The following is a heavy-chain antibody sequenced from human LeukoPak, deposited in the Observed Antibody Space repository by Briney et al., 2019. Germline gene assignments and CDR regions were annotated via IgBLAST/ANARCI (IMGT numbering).Heavy chain of an antibody. J-gene: IGHJ4*02. CDR3: ARAEKIAVAGMGYYFDY. Sequence: GGSLRLSCAASGFTFSSYAMSWVRQAPWKGLEWVSANSGSGGSTYYADSVKGRFTISRDNSKNTLYLQMNSLRAEDTAVYYCARAEKIAVAGMGYYFDYWGQGTLVTVSS. CDR2: NSGSGGST. D-gene: IGHD6-19*01. V-gene: IGHV3-23*01. CDR1: GFTFSSYA.